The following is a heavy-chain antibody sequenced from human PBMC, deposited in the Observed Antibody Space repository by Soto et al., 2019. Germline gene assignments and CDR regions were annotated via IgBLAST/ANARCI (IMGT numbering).Heavy chain of an antibody. CDR2: IYYSGST. CDR1: GGSISSGGYY. Sequence: QVQLQESGPGLVKPSQTLSLTSTVSGGSISSGGYYWSWIRQHPGKGLEWIGYIYYSGSTYYNPSLKSRVTISVDTSKNQFSLKLSSVTAADTAAYYCARVWRTDGDYFSWGVDYWGQGTLVTVSS. D-gene: IGHD4-17*01. J-gene: IGHJ4*02. V-gene: IGHV4-31*03. CDR3: ARVWRTDGDYFSWGVDY.